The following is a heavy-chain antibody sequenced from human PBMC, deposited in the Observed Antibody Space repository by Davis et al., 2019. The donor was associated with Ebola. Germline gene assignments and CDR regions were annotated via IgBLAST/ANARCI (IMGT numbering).Heavy chain of an antibody. J-gene: IGHJ2*01. V-gene: IGHV3-23*01. CDR2: ISGSGGST. D-gene: IGHD4-23*01. Sequence: PGGSLRLSCTDSVITFSSYAMTWVRQAPGKGLEWVSAISGSGGSTYYADSVKGRFTISRDNSKNTLYLQMNSLRAEDTAVYYCAKGTTVVIDTYFDLWGRGTLVTVSS. CDR1: VITFSSYA. CDR3: AKGTTVVIDTYFDL.